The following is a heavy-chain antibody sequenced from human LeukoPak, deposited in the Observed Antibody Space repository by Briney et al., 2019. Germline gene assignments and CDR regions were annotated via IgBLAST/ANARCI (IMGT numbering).Heavy chain of an antibody. CDR3: ARTTMVRGVIITFDYWYFDL. CDR2: IYYSGST. Sequence: SETLSLTCTVSGGSISSYYWSWIRQPPGKGLEWIGYIYYSGSTNYNPSLKSRVTISVDTSKNQFSLKLSSVTAADTAVYYCARTTMVRGVIITFDYWYFDLWGRGTLVTVSS. V-gene: IGHV4-59*01. D-gene: IGHD3-10*01. J-gene: IGHJ2*01. CDR1: GGSISSYY.